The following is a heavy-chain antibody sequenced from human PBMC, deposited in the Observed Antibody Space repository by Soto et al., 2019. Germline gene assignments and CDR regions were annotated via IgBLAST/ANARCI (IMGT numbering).Heavy chain of an antibody. CDR3: AGVTSNIFYGMDV. D-gene: IGHD2-8*01. Sequence: PGGSLRLSCAASGFTFSSYGMHWVRQAPGKGLEWVSAISGSGGSTYYADSVKGRFTISRDNSKNTLYLQMNSLRAEDTALYYWAGVTSNIFYGMDVWGQGTTVTVSS. J-gene: IGHJ6*02. V-gene: IGHV3-23*01. CDR1: GFTFSSYG. CDR2: ISGSGGST.